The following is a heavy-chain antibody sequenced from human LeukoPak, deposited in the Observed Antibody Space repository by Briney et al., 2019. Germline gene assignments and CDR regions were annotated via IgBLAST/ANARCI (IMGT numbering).Heavy chain of an antibody. CDR3: AREGQDSSGYKHFDN. CDR1: GFTVSSNY. J-gene: IGHJ4*02. V-gene: IGHV3-53*01. CDR2: IYSGGST. D-gene: IGHD3-22*01. Sequence: AGGSLRLSCAASGFTVSSNYMSWVRQAPGKGLEWVSVIYSGGSTYYADSVKGRFTISRDNSKNTLYLQMNSLRAEDTAVYYCAREGQDSSGYKHFDNWGQGTLVTVSS.